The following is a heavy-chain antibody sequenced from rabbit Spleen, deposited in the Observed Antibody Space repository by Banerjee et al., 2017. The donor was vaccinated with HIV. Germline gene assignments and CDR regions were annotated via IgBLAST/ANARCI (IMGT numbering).Heavy chain of an antibody. CDR3: ARDTSSSFSSYGMDL. CDR1: GFDFSSYG. CDR2: IDPVFGST. V-gene: IGHV1S47*01. J-gene: IGHJ6*01. D-gene: IGHD1-1*01. Sequence: QEQLVESGGGLVQPGGSLKLSCKASGFDFSSYGVSWVRQAPGKGLEWIGYIDPVFGSTYYASWVNGRFTISSHNAQNTLYLQLNSLTVADTATYFCARDTSSSFSSYGMDLWGQGTLVTVS.